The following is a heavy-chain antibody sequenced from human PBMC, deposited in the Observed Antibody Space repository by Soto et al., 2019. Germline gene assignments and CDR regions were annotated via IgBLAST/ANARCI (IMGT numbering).Heavy chain of an antibody. J-gene: IGHJ5*02. CDR1: GGSISSGGYY. CDR3: ARDGRYCSGGSCYSVSAWFDP. Sequence: SETLSLTCTVSGGSISSGGYYWSWIRQHPGKGLEWIGYIYYSGSTYYNPSLKSRVTISVDTSKNQFSLKLSSVTAADTAVYYCARDGRYCSGGSCYSVSAWFDPWGQGTPVTVSS. D-gene: IGHD2-15*01. CDR2: IYYSGST. V-gene: IGHV4-31*03.